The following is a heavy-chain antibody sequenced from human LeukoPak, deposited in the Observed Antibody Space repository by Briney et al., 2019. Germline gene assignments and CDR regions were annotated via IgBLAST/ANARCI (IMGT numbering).Heavy chain of an antibody. V-gene: IGHV4-59*12. Sequence: SETLSLTCTVSGGSISSYYWSWIRQPPGKGLEWIGYIYYSGSTNYNPSLKSRVTISVDTSKNQFSLKLSSVTAADTAVYYCARGGLERRYYYYYYMDVWGKGTTVTVSS. D-gene: IGHD1-1*01. J-gene: IGHJ6*03. CDR1: GGSISSYY. CDR2: IYYSGST. CDR3: ARGGLERRYYYYYYMDV.